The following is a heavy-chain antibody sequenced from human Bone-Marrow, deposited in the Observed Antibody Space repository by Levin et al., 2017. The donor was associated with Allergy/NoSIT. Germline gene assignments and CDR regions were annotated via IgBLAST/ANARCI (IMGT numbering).Heavy chain of an antibody. CDR2: IKQDGSEK. CDR3: ARAHIRGCDWFDP. J-gene: IGHJ5*02. V-gene: IGHV3-7*01. CDR1: GFTFSSHC. Sequence: GGSLRLSCAASGFTFSSHCMSWVRQAPGKGLEWVANIKQDGSEKYYVDSVKGRFTISRDNAKNSLYLQMNTLRAEDTAVYFCARAHIRGCDWFDPWGQGTLVTVSS. D-gene: IGHD6-19*01.